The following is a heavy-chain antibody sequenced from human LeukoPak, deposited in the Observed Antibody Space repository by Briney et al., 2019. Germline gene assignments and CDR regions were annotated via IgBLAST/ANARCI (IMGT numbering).Heavy chain of an antibody. CDR2: IKQDGSEK. CDR3: ARGDDYGDYHFGY. V-gene: IGHV3-7*01. CDR1: GFTFSGFS. Sequence: GGSLRLSCAASGFTFSGFSMSWVRQSPTKGLEWVANIKQDGSEKYYVDSVKGRFTISRDNAKNSLYLQMNSLRAEDTAVYYCARGDDYGDYHFGYWGQGTLVTVSS. D-gene: IGHD4-17*01. J-gene: IGHJ4*02.